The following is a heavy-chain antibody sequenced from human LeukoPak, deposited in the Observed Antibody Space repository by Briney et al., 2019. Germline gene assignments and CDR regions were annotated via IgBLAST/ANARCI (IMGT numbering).Heavy chain of an antibody. J-gene: IGHJ4*02. CDR2: IYYSGST. D-gene: IGHD6-13*01. CDR1: GGSISSYY. V-gene: IGHV4-59*01. Sequence: SETLSLTCTLSGGSISSYYWSWIRQPPGKGLEWIGYIYYSGSTNYNPSLKSRVTISVDTSKNQFSLKLSSVTAADTAVYYCARLRKAAGSLPDYWGQGTLVTVSS. CDR3: ARLRKAAGSLPDY.